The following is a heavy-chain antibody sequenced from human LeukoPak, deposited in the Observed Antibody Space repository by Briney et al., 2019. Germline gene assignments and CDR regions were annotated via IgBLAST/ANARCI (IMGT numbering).Heavy chain of an antibody. CDR2: INHSGST. V-gene: IGHV4-34*01. CDR1: GGSFSGYY. CDR3: ATQTYYYGSGSYPFDY. J-gene: IGHJ4*02. Sequence: PSETLSLTCAVYGGSFSGYYWSWIRQPPGKGLEWIGEINHSGSTNYNPSLKSRVTISVDTSKNQFSLKLRSVTAADTAVYYCATQTYYYGSGSYPFDYWGQGTLVTVSS. D-gene: IGHD3-10*01.